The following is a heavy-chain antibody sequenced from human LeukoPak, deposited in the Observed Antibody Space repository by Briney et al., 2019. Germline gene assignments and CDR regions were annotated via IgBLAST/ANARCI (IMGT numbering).Heavy chain of an antibody. D-gene: IGHD3/OR15-3a*01. V-gene: IGHV4-31*03. CDR3: ARARLSDWGSLTD. CDR2: IYYSGST. CDR1: GGSISSGGYY. Sequence: SETLSLTCTVSGGSISSGGYYWSWIRQHPGKGLEWIGYIYYSGSTYYNPSLKSRVTISVDTSKNQFSLKLSSVTAADTAVYYCARARLSDWGSLTDWGQGTLVTVSS. J-gene: IGHJ4*02.